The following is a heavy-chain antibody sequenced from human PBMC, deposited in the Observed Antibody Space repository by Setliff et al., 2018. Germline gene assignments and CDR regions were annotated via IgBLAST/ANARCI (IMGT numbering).Heavy chain of an antibody. D-gene: IGHD3-10*01. CDR1: GGSMSNYF. V-gene: IGHV4-59*08. CDR3: AKIKPGGGSFDI. CDR2: IHGRGST. J-gene: IGHJ3*02. Sequence: SETLSLTCSVAGGSMSNYFWSWVRRPPGKGLEWIGYIHGRGSTNYNPSLKSRVTISVDTSNNQFSLNLNSVSAADTAVYYCAKIKPGGGSFDIWGQGTMVTVSS.